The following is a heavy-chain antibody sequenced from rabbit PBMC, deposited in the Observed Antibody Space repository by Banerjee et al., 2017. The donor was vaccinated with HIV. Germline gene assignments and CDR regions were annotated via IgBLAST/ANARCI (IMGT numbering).Heavy chain of an antibody. J-gene: IGHJ4*01. V-gene: IGHV1S45*01. Sequence: QEQLEESGGDLVKPGRSLTLTCTASGFSFSDKYVMSWVRQAPGKGLEWIGCIYTGSSGGTYYASWAKGRFTISKTSSTTVTLQMTSLTAADTATYFCARDLAGVIGWNFNLWGQGTLVTVS. CDR3: ARDLAGVIGWNFNL. D-gene: IGHD4-1*01. CDR2: IYTGSSGGT. CDR1: GFSFSDKYV.